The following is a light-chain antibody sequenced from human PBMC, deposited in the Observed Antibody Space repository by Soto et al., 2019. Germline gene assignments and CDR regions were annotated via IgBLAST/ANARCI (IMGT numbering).Light chain of an antibody. V-gene: IGLV2-14*01. Sequence: QSVLTQPASVSGSPGQSITISCTGTSTDVGGYNYVSWYQQHPGKAPKLMIYDVSNRPSGVSNRFSGSKSGNTASLTISGLQAEDEADYYCSSYRSSITVVFGGGTNLTVL. CDR1: STDVGGYNY. CDR2: DVS. J-gene: IGLJ2*01. CDR3: SSYRSSITVV.